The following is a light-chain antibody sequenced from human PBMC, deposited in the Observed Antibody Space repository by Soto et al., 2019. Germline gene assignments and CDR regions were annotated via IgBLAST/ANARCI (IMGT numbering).Light chain of an antibody. J-gene: IGKJ1*01. CDR2: AAS. V-gene: IGKV1-5*01. CDR1: QSVRSW. Sequence: DIQMTQSPSTLSASVGDRVTITCRASQSVRSWLAWYQQKPGRAPKFLIYAASTLESGVSSRFSGRGSGTDFTLTISRLEPEDFAVYYCQQYGSSTRWTFGQGTKVDI. CDR3: QQYGSSTRWT.